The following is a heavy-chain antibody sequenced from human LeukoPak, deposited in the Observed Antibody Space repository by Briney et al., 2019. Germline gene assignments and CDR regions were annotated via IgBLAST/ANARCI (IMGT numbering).Heavy chain of an antibody. D-gene: IGHD3-22*01. CDR1: GGSFSGYY. Sequence: SETLSLTCAVYGGSFSGYYWSWIRQPPGKGLEWIGEINHSGSTNYNPSLKSRVTISVDTSKNQFSLKLSSVTAADTAVYYCARGPGYYYDSSGYYYLFDYWGQGTLVTVSS. CDR3: ARGPGYYYDSSGYYYLFDY. CDR2: INHSGST. J-gene: IGHJ4*02. V-gene: IGHV4-34*01.